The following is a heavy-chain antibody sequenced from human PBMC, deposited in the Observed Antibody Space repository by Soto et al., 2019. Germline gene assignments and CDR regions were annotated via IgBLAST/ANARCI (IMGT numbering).Heavy chain of an antibody. Sequence: SETLSLTCTVSGGSISSSSYYWGWIRQPPGKGLEWIGSIYYSGSTYYNPSLKSRVTISVDTSKNQFSLKLSSVTAADTAVYYCARGRPLLLWFGVFDYWGQGTLVTVSS. J-gene: IGHJ4*02. CDR2: IYYSGST. D-gene: IGHD3-10*01. CDR3: ARGRPLLLWFGVFDY. CDR1: GGSISSSSYY. V-gene: IGHV4-39*01.